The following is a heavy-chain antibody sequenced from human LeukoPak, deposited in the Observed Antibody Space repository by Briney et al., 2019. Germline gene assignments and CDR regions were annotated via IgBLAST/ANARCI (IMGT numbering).Heavy chain of an antibody. CDR3: ASRLGYCSGGSCFETPKAGY. CDR2: IRYDGSNK. CDR1: GFTFSSYG. Sequence: GGSLRLSCAASGFTFSSYGMHWVRQAPGKGLEWVAFIRYDGSNKYYADSVKGRFTISRDNSKNTLYLQMNSLRAEDTAVYYCASRLGYCSGGSCFETPKAGYWGQGTLVTVSS. D-gene: IGHD2-15*01. V-gene: IGHV3-30*02. J-gene: IGHJ4*02.